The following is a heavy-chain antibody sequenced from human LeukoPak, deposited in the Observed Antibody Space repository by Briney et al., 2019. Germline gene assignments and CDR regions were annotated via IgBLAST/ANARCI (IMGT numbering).Heavy chain of an antibody. J-gene: IGHJ4*02. D-gene: IGHD2-2*01. CDR3: AKVPTSSSTSCY. CDR2: ISYDGSNK. CDR1: GFTFSSYG. Sequence: PGRSLRLSCAASGFTFSSYGMHWVRQAPGQGLEWVAVISYDGSNKYYADSVKGRFTISRNNSMNTPYLQLNSLRAEDTSVYYCAKVPTSSSTSCYWGQGTLVTVPS. V-gene: IGHV3-30*18.